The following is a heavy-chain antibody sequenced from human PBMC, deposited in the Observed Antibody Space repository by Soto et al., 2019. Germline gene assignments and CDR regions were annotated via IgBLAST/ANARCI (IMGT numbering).Heavy chain of an antibody. CDR3: AKDLASTLDY. CDR2: ISYDGSNK. Sequence: QVQLVESGGGVVQPGRSLRLSCAASGFTFSSYGMHWVRQAPDKGLEWVAVISYDGSNKYYADSVKGRFTISRDNSKNSLYLQMNSLRDEDTAVYYCAKDLASTLDYWGQGTLVTVSS. CDR1: GFTFSSYG. D-gene: IGHD2-2*01. V-gene: IGHV3-30*18. J-gene: IGHJ4*02.